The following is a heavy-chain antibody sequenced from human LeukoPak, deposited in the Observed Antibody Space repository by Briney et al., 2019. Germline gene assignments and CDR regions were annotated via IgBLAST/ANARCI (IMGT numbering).Heavy chain of an antibody. CDR3: ARQVRDSSPGLYFDY. CDR1: GGSFSGYY. J-gene: IGHJ4*02. V-gene: IGHV4-34*01. D-gene: IGHD3-22*01. CDR2: INHSGST. Sequence: PSETLSLTCAVYGGSFSGYYWSWIRQPPGKGLEWIGEINHSGSTNYNPSLKSRVTISVDTSKNQFSLKLSSVTAADTAVYYCARQVRDSSPGLYFDYWGQGTLVTVSS.